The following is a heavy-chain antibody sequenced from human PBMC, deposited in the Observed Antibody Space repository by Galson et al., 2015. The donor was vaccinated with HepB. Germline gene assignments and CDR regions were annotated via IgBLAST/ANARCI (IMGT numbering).Heavy chain of an antibody. Sequence: SLRLSCAASGFTFSSYGMHWVRQAPGKGLEWVAVIWYDGSNKYYADSVKGRFTISRDNSKNTLYLQMNSLRAEDTAVYYCARDGPNSGRFDYWGQGTLVTVSS. CDR1: GFTFSSYG. CDR2: IWYDGSNK. J-gene: IGHJ4*02. CDR3: ARDGPNSGRFDY. V-gene: IGHV3-33*01. D-gene: IGHD6-19*01.